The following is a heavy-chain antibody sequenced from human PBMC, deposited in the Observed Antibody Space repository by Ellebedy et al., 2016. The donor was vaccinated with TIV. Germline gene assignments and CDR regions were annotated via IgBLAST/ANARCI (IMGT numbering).Heavy chain of an antibody. J-gene: IGHJ4*02. CDR1: GFTFTNYW. CDR2: IKEDGREK. D-gene: IGHD6-13*01. Sequence: PGGSLRLSCAASGFTFTNYWMTWVRQAPGKGLEWVANIKEDGREKYYVDSVKGRFTISRDNAKNSLYVHMSSLRAEDTGVYYCARTWVPRYTSSWRFDYWGQGTLVTVSS. CDR3: ARTWVPRYTSSWRFDY. V-gene: IGHV3-7*03.